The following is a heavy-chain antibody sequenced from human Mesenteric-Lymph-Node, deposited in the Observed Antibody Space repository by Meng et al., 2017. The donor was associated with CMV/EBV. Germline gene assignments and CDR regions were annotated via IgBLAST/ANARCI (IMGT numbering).Heavy chain of an antibody. V-gene: IGHV3-23*01. CDR1: GFTFSDYY. Sequence: GGSLRLSCAASGFTFSDYYMSWVRQAPGKGLEWVSLISDSGERTKYANSVKGRFTISRDNSKNTLYLQMDSLRVEDTAIYYCAKEGAARGNFQHWGQGTLVTVSS. D-gene: IGHD6-6*01. CDR2: ISDSGERT. CDR3: AKEGAARGNFQH. J-gene: IGHJ1*01.